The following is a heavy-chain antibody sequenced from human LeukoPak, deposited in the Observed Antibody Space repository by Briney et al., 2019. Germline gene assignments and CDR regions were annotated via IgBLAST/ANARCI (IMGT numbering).Heavy chain of an antibody. CDR1: GGSISSGGYY. V-gene: IGHV4-61*08. J-gene: IGHJ6*03. CDR3: ARGQQHRGTIFGVVLRDGYYYYYMDV. D-gene: IGHD3-3*01. CDR2: IHYSGST. Sequence: PSETLSLTCTVSGGSISSGGYYWTWIRQPPGKGLEWVGFIHYSGSTNYSPSLKGRITMSTDTSRNQFSLRLTSVTAADTAEYYCARGQQHRGTIFGVVLRDGYYYYYMDVWGKGTTVTVSS.